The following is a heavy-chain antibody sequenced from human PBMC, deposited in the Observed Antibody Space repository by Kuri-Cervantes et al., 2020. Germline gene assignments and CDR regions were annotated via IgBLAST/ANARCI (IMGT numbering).Heavy chain of an antibody. D-gene: IGHD2-15*01. Sequence: SVKVSCKASGGTFSSYAISWVRQAPGQGLEWSGGIIPIFGTANYAQKFQGRLTITTDKSANTTYMELTSRVYYDAAVYYCARVWAGAGITPGPFDIWGQGTMVTVSS. CDR1: GGTFSSYA. CDR3: ARVWAGAGITPGPFDI. V-gene: IGHV1-69*05. J-gene: IGHJ3*02. CDR2: IIPIFGTA.